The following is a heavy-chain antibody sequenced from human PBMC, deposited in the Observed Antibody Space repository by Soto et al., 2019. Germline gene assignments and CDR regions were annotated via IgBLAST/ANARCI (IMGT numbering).Heavy chain of an antibody. D-gene: IGHD3-22*01. J-gene: IGHJ1*01. CDR3: AREDESSGHAGTFQH. Sequence: SGGSLRLSCAASGFTFSSYWMSWVRQAPGKGLEWVANIKQDGSEKYYVDSVKGRFTISRDNSKNTLFLEMDSLSVEDTAVYYCAREDESSGHAGTFQHWGQGTLVNVSS. CDR1: GFTFSSYW. V-gene: IGHV3-7*01. CDR2: IKQDGSEK.